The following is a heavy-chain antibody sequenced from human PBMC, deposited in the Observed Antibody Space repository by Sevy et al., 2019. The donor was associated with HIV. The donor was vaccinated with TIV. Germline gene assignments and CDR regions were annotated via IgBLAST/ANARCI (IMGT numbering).Heavy chain of an antibody. V-gene: IGHV3-7*03. CDR1: GFTFSNYW. D-gene: IGHD3-16*02. Sequence: GGSLRLSCAASGFTFSNYWMTWVRQAPGKGLEWVAHIKQDGSEKHYVDSVKGRFTISRDNSKNSVYLQMNSLRAEDTAVYFCAREGYYDYIWGSYRYFNDYWGHGTLVTVSS. CDR3: AREGYYDYIWGSYRYFNDY. CDR2: IKQDGSEK. J-gene: IGHJ4*01.